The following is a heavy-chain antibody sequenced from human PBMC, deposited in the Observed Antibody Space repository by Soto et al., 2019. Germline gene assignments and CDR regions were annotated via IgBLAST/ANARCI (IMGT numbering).Heavy chain of an antibody. CDR2: INPATGAA. Sequence: QLHLVQSGAVVKKPGASVTVSCSASGYPVTAYYMHWVRQAPGRGLEWMGGINPATGAAKYTKTFQGRNNMTRATSTRKGFMELSGPTSEDTAVFYCARGGGVGVAGSAAFDMWGQGTLVTVSS. CDR1: GYPVTAYY. D-gene: IGHD3-3*01. CDR3: ARGGGVGVAGSAAFDM. J-gene: IGHJ3*02. V-gene: IGHV1-2*02.